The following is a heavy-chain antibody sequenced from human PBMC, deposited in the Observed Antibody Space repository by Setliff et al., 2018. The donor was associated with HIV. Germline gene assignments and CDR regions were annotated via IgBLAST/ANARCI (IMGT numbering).Heavy chain of an antibody. J-gene: IGHJ6*02. CDR3: SRACTGYSSGWTVCYYYGMDV. Sequence: SVKVSCKASGGTFSSYAISWVRQAPGQGLEWMGGIIPIFGTANYAQKFQGRVTITTDESTSTAYMELSSLRSEDTAVYYCSRACTGYSSGWTVCYYYGMDVWGQGTTVTVSS. D-gene: IGHD6-19*01. V-gene: IGHV1-69*05. CDR1: GGTFSSYA. CDR2: IIPIFGTA.